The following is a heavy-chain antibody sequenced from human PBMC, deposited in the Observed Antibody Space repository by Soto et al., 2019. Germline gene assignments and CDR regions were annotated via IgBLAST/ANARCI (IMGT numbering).Heavy chain of an antibody. D-gene: IGHD1-26*01. Sequence: QAQLVKSGAEVKQPGSSVNFSCTASGGTFSRSSINWVRQSPGPGLEWMGELIPIFGTATYAQKFQGRVTITADESTSTAYMELSSLRSEDTAVYYCARDGGRHSGGMDYWGQGNLVTVSS. J-gene: IGHJ4*02. CDR3: ARDGGRHSGGMDY. V-gene: IGHV1-69*01. CDR1: GGTFSRSS. CDR2: LIPIFGTA.